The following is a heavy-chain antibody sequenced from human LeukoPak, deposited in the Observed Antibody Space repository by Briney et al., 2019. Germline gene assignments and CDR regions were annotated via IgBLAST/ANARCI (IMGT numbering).Heavy chain of an antibody. CDR2: IYSGGST. V-gene: IGHV3-66*01. D-gene: IGHD6-13*01. CDR1: GFTVSSNY. Sequence: SGGSLRLSCAASGFTVSSNYMSWVRQAPGKGLEWVSVIYSGGSTYYADSVKGRFTISRDNSKNTLYLQMNSLRAEDTAVYYCARDRAAARYASDYYYYGMDVWGQGTTVTVSS. CDR3: ARDRAAARYASDYYYYGMDV. J-gene: IGHJ6*02.